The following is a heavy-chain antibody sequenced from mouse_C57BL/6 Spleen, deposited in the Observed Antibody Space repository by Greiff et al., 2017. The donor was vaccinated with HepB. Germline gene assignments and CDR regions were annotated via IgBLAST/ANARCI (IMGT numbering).Heavy chain of an antibody. CDR3: ARDRAGTGAY. CDR1: GFTFSSYA. J-gene: IGHJ3*01. V-gene: IGHV5-4*01. D-gene: IGHD3-3*01. CDR2: ISDGGSYT. Sequence: DVKLVESGGGLVKPGGSLKLSCAASGFTFSSYAMSWVRQTPEKRLEWVATISDGGSYTYYPDNVKGRFTISRDIAKNNLYLQMSHLKSEDTAMYYCARDRAGTGAYWGQGTLVTVSA.